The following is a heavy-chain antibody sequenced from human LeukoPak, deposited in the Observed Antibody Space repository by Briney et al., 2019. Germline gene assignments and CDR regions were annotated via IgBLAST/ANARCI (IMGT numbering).Heavy chain of an antibody. CDR3: ARVGGNYEGLIDY. J-gene: IGHJ4*02. Sequence: ASVKVSCKDTGYTFTDYPIGWVRQAPGQGLEWMGWISAYNGYTTYPQSLQGRVTMTTDTSTGTAYMELRSLRFDDTAIYYCARVGGNYEGLIDYWGQGTLVTVSS. D-gene: IGHD1-26*01. V-gene: IGHV1-18*01. CDR1: GYTFTDYP. CDR2: ISAYNGYT.